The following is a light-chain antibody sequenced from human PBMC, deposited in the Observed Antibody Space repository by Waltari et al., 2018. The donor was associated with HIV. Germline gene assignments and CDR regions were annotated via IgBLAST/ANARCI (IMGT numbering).Light chain of an antibody. CDR2: RNN. V-gene: IGLV1-47*01. CDR3: AAWDVSVSGRGVI. J-gene: IGLJ2*01. CDR1: ASNIGRGY. Sequence: QSVLTQPPSASGAPGQSVTISCSGSASNIGRGYVYWFQQLPGPAPKSRKYRNNQRPSGVPDRFSASKSGTSASLAISGLRPDDEADYYCAAWDVSVSGRGVIFGGGTKLTVL.